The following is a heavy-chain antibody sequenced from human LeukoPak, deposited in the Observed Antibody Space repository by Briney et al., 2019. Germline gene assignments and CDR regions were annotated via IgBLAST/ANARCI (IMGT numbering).Heavy chain of an antibody. CDR1: GFTFGKYW. J-gene: IGHJ4*02. V-gene: IGHV3-7*03. Sequence: GGSLRLSCVASGFTFGKYWMSWVRQAPRKGLEWVANIKLDGSEKNYVDSVKGRFTISRDNTKNSLYLQMNSLRAEDTAVFYCARDQYDTWSRRGNFDSWGQGTLVIVSS. CDR3: ARDQYDTWSRRGNFDS. CDR2: IKLDGSEK. D-gene: IGHD3-3*01.